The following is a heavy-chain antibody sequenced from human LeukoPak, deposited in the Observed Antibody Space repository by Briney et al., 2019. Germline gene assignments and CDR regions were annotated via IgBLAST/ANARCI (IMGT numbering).Heavy chain of an antibody. CDR3: VRAPYGDYSNPYWYFDL. D-gene: IGHD4-11*01. J-gene: IGHJ2*01. Sequence: SVKVSCKASGGTFNSYTFSWVRQAPGQGLEWMGGIIPIFGTSNYAQKFQGRVTITADKSTSTAYMELSSLRSEDTAVYYCVRAPYGDYSNPYWYFDLWGRGTPVTVSS. CDR1: GGTFNSYT. CDR2: IIPIFGTS. V-gene: IGHV1-69*06.